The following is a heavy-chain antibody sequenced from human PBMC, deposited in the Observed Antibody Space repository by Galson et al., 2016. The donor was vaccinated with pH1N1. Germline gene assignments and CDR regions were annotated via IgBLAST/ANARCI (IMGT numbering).Heavy chain of an antibody. CDR3: ARGGDYSTSSGNWLDP. CDR1: GDSINSSPYY. V-gene: IGHV4-39*01. CDR2: IYYTGSA. Sequence: SETLSLTCTVSGDSINSSPYYWGWIRQPPGKGLEWIGTIYYTGSAYYSAFLRSRVTMSVDTSRNQFSLHLTSVTAADTAVYYCARGGDYSTSSGNWLDPWGQGTQVTVSS. D-gene: IGHD6-6*01. J-gene: IGHJ5*02.